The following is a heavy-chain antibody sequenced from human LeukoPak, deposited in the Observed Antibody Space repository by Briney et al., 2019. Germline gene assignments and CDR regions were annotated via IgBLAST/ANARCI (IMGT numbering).Heavy chain of an antibody. Sequence: SETLSLTCTVSGGSISSYYWSWIRQPPGKGLEWIGYIYYSGSTNYNPSLKSRVTISVDTSKNQFSLKLSSVTAADTAVYYCARGARYFDDPFDYWGQGTLVTVSS. CDR3: ARGARYFDDPFDY. CDR2: IYYSGST. CDR1: GGSISSYY. V-gene: IGHV4-59*01. D-gene: IGHD3-9*01. J-gene: IGHJ4*02.